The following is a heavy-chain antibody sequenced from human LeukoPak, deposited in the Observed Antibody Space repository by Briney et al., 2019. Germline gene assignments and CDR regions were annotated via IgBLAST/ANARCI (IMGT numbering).Heavy chain of an antibody. CDR1: GGSFSGYY. CDR2: INHSGST. D-gene: IGHD2-8*01. CDR3: ARAFGAYCTNGVCYHFDY. V-gene: IGHV4-34*01. Sequence: SETLSLTCAVYGGSFSGYYWSWTRQPPGKGLEWIGEINHSGSTNYNPSLKSRVTISVDTSKNQFSLKLSSVTAADTAVYYCARAFGAYCTNGVCYHFDYWGQGTLVTVSS. J-gene: IGHJ4*02.